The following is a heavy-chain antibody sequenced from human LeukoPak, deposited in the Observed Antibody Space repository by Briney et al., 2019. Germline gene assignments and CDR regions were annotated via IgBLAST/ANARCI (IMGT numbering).Heavy chain of an antibody. CDR3: ARGRGYCSSTSCYTYWFDP. CDR1: GYTFTSYD. J-gene: IGHJ5*02. CDR2: MNPNSGNT. D-gene: IGHD2-2*02. V-gene: IGHV1-8*03. Sequence: ASVKVSCKASGYTFTSYDINWVRQATGQGLEWMGWMNPNSGNTGYAQKFQGRVTITRNTSISTAYMELGSLRSEDTAVYYCARGRGYCSSTSCYTYWFDPWGQGTLVTVSS.